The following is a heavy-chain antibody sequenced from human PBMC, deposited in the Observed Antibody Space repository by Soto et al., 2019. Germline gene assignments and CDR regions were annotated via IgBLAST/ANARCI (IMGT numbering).Heavy chain of an antibody. CDR2: MNPGSGDT. Sequence: GASVKVSCKASGYSFTNNDVSWVRQATGQGLEWMGWMNPGSGDTGYAQKFQGRVTMTRDISIATAYMELSSLRSDDTAIYYCAKFYSYDHSGYYKADLIHLDNWGQGTRVTVSS. V-gene: IGHV1-8*01. CDR3: AKFYSYDHSGYYKADLIHLDN. J-gene: IGHJ4*02. D-gene: IGHD3-22*01. CDR1: GYSFTNND.